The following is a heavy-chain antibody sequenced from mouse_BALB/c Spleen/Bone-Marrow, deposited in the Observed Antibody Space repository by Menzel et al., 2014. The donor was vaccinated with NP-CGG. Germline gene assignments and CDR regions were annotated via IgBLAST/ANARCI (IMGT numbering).Heavy chain of an antibody. CDR1: GFSLTGYG. CDR2: IWGDGST. D-gene: IGHD3-1*01. Sequence: QVHLQQSGPGLVAPSQSLSITCTVSGFSLTGYGLNWVRQPPGKGLEWLGVIWGDGSTDYNSALKSRLSISKDNSKNQVFLKMNSLQTDDTARYYCARERGGYYFDYWGQGTTLTVSS. V-gene: IGHV2-6-7*01. J-gene: IGHJ2*01. CDR3: ARERGGYYFDY.